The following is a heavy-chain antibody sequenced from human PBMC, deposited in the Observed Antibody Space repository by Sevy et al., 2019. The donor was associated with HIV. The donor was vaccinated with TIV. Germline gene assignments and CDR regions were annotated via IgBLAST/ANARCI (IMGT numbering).Heavy chain of an antibody. CDR1: GFTFRSYG. J-gene: IGHJ1*01. CDR2: INGGGSTT. Sequence: GGSLRLSCAASGFTFRSYGMNWVRQAPGKGLEWVSGINGGGSTTYYADSVKGRFTISRDNSKNTLYLQMNSLRVEDTAIYYCAKRVEDGYNYFEWGQSTLVTVSS. V-gene: IGHV3-23*01. CDR3: AKRVEDGYNYFE. D-gene: IGHD3-9*01.